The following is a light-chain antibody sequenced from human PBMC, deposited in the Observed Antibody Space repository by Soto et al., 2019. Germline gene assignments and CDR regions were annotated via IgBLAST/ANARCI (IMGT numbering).Light chain of an antibody. CDR3: QKYNSAPLT. CDR2: AAS. J-gene: IGKJ4*01. V-gene: IGKV1-27*01. CDR1: QGISTY. Sequence: DIQMTQSPSSLSASVGDRVTITCRASQGISTYLAWYQQKPGKVPKLLIYAASTLQSGVASRFSGGGSGTDFTLTISSLQPEDVATYYRQKYNSAPLTFGGGTKVEIK.